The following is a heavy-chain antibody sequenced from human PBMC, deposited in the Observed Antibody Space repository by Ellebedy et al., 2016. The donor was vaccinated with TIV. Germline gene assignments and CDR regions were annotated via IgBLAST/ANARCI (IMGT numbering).Heavy chain of an antibody. J-gene: IGHJ4*02. CDR1: GFTVSSNY. V-gene: IGHV3-53*01. CDR2: IYSGGST. D-gene: IGHD3-16*02. CDR3: ARERIMITFGGVIVRRYFDY. Sequence: GESLKISCAPSGFTVSSNYMSWVRQAPGKGLEWVSVIYSGGSTYYADSVKGRFTISRDNSKNTLYLQMNSLSAEDTAVYYCARERIMITFGGVIVRRYFDYWGQGTLVTVSS.